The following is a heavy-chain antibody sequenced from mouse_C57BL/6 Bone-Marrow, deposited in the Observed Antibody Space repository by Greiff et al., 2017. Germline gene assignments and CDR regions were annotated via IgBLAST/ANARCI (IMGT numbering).Heavy chain of an antibody. J-gene: IGHJ2*01. Sequence: QVQLQQSGAELARPGASVKLSCKASGYTFTSYGISWVKQRTGQGLEWIGEIYPRSGNTYYNEKFKGKATLTVDKSSSTAYMELRSLTSEDSAVYFCARPYYGSDWFDYWGQGTTLTVSS. CDR1: GYTFTSYG. CDR3: ARPYYGSDWFDY. CDR2: IYPRSGNT. D-gene: IGHD1-1*01. V-gene: IGHV1-81*01.